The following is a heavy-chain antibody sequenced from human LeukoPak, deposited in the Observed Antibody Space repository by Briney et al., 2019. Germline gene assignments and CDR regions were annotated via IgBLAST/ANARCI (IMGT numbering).Heavy chain of an antibody. CDR3: ASGAQTSSAYYYYYYYMDV. V-gene: IGHV1-18*01. CDR1: GYTFTSYG. Sequence: ASVTVSCTASGYTFTSYGISWVRQPPGQGLEWMGWISAYNGNTNYAQKLQGRVTMTTDTSTSTAYMELRSLRSDDTAVYYCASGAQTSSAYYYYYYYMDVWGKGTTVTVSS. J-gene: IGHJ6*03. CDR2: ISAYNGNT. D-gene: IGHD4/OR15-4a*01.